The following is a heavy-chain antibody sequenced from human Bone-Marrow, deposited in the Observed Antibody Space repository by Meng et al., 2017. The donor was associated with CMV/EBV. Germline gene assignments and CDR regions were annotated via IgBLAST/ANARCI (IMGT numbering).Heavy chain of an antibody. V-gene: IGHV4-30-4*08. CDR1: GGSISRGDYY. D-gene: IGHD5-24*01. CDR2: IYYKGGT. Sequence: SETLSLTCTVSGGSISRGDYYWSWIRQSPGKGLEWIGYIYYKGGTFYNPSLKSRLSISMDTSKNQFSLKVRSVTAADTAVYFCARDGTNYFYYGMDVWVQGTTVTVSS. CDR3: ARDGTNYFYYGMDV. J-gene: IGHJ6*02.